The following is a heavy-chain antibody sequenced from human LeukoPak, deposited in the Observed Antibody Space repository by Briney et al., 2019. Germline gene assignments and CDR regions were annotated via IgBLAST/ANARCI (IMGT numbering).Heavy chain of an antibody. CDR2: IIPIFGTA. V-gene: IGHV1-69*13. D-gene: IGHD3-16*02. J-gene: IGHJ4*02. Sequence: SVKVSCKASGGTFSSYAISWVRQAPGQGLEWMGGIIPIFGTANYAQKFQGRVTITADESTSTAYMELSSLRSEDTAVYYCATGYREVRPPGAIDFDYWGQGTLVTVSS. CDR3: ATGYREVRPPGAIDFDY. CDR1: GGTFSSYA.